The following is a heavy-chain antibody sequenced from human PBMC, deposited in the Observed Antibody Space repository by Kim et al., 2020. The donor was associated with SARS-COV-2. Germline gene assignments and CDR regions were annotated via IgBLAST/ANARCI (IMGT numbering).Heavy chain of an antibody. Sequence: GGSLRLSCAASGFTFSSYAMRWVRQAPGKGLEWVAAISCDGSNKYYADSVKGRFTISRDNSKNTLYLQMNSLRAEDTAVYYCATHHDSHYEIFTGPEY. CDR2: ISCDGSNK. D-gene: IGHD3-9*01. V-gene: IGHV3-30*04. CDR3: ATHHDSHYEIFTGPEY. CDR1: GFTFSSYA. J-gene: IGHJ1*01.